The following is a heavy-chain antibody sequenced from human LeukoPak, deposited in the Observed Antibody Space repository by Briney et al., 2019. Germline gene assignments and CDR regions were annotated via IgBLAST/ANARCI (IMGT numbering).Heavy chain of an antibody. CDR1: GFTFSSYE. V-gene: IGHV3-48*03. J-gene: IGHJ4*02. D-gene: IGHD3-22*01. Sequence: GGSLRLSCAASGFTFSSYEMNWVRQAPGKGLEWVSYISSSGSTIYYADSVKGRFTISRDNAKNSLYLQMNGLRAEDTAVYYCARELGGYYDYWGQGTLVTVSS. CDR3: ARELGGYYDY. CDR2: ISSSGSTI.